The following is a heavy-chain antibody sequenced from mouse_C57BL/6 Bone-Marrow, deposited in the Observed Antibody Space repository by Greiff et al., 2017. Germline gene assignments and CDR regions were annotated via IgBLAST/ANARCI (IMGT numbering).Heavy chain of an antibody. J-gene: IGHJ2*01. CDR1: GFTFSDYG. Sequence: EVKLVESGGGLVQPGGSLKLSCAASGFTFSDYGMAWVRQAPRKGPEWVAFISNLAYSIYYADTVTGRFTISRANAKKTMYLALTSLRSECTAMYYCAIQGNLLWSFDYWGQGTTLTVSS. CDR3: AIQGNLLWSFDY. V-gene: IGHV5-15*01. CDR2: ISNLAYSI. D-gene: IGHD2-1*01.